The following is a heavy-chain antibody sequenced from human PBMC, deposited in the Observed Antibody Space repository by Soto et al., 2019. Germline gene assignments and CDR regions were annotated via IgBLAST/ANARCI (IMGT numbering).Heavy chain of an antibody. CDR3: ARGQFVVLTFPYGVDV. CDR2: IIPILGIA. D-gene: IGHD2-21*02. CDR1: GGTFSSYT. V-gene: IGHV1-69*02. Sequence: SVKVSCKASGGTFSSYTISWVRQAPGQGLEWMGRIIPILGIANYAQKFQGRVTITADESTSTAYMELSSLRSEDTAVYYCARGQFVVLTFPYGVDVWGQGTTVTVSS. J-gene: IGHJ6*02.